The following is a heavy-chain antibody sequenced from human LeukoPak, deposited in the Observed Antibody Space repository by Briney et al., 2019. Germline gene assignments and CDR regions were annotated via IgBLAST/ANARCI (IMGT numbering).Heavy chain of an antibody. D-gene: IGHD5-18*01. J-gene: IGHJ4*02. CDR3: ARDPNVDTADLDANPYFDY. CDR2: ISSSSSYI. Sequence: GGSLRLSCAASGFTFSSYSMNWVRQAPGKGLEWVSSISSSSSYIYYADSVKGRFTISRDNAKNSLYLQMNSLRSDDTAVYYCARDPNVDTADLDANPYFDYWGQGTLVTVSS. CDR1: GFTFSSYS. V-gene: IGHV3-21*04.